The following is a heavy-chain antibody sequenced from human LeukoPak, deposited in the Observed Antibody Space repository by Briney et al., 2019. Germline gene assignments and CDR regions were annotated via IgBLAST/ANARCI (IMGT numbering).Heavy chain of an antibody. J-gene: IGHJ3*02. V-gene: IGHV4-59*01. Sequence: SETLSLTCTVSGGSMRCYYWSWIRQPPGKGLAWIGYIYYSGSTNYNPSLKSRVTISVDTSKNQFSLKLGSVTAAGTAVYYCAREGSEVLLWFGESHDAFDIWGQGTMVTVSS. CDR3: AREGSEVLLWFGESHDAFDI. D-gene: IGHD3-10*01. CDR2: IYYSGST. CDR1: GGSMRCYY.